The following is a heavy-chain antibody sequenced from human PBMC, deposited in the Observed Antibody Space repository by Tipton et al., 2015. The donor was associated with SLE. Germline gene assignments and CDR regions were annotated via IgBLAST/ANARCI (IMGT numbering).Heavy chain of an antibody. Sequence: TLSLTCTVSGASIGSHHWTWIRQPPGKGLEWIGSIYYSGSTYYNPSLESRVTISVDTSKNQFSLKLSSVTAADTAVYYCARPGGYSGREAAFDIWGQGTMVTVSS. CDR1: GASIGSHH. CDR3: ARPGGYSGREAAFDI. J-gene: IGHJ3*02. V-gene: IGHV4-39*01. CDR2: IYYSGST. D-gene: IGHD5-12*01.